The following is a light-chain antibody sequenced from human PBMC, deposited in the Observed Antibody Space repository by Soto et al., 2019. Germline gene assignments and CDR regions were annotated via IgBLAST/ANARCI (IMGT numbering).Light chain of an antibody. J-gene: IGKJ2*01. CDR3: QPHYNWLYT. CDR1: QSVFIN. Sequence: EIVMTQSPATLSVSPGERATLACRASQSVFINVAWYQQKPGQAPRLLIYGASSRATGIPDRFSGSGSGTEFTLTISSLQPEDVAVYYCQPHYNWLYTFGQGTKVDIK. CDR2: GAS. V-gene: IGKV3D-15*01.